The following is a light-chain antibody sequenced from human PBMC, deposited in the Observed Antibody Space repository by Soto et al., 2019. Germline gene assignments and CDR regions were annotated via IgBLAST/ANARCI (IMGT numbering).Light chain of an antibody. J-gene: IGKJ2*01. CDR1: QSVSTY. CDR2: NAA. CDR3: QQRSDWYT. V-gene: IGKV3-11*01. Sequence: PGERATLSCRASQSVSTYLAWYQQKPGQAPRLLIYNAANRAAGIPARFSGSGSGTDFTLTISSLEPEDFAVYYCQQRSDWYTFGQGTKLEIK.